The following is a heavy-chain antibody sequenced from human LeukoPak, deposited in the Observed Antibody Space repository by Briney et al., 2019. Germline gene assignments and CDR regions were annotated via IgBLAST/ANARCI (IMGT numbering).Heavy chain of an antibody. D-gene: IGHD3-22*01. CDR3: ARDRSPEGYYDSGHWDYYHGMDV. V-gene: IGHV4-61*01. Sequence: SETLSLTCTVSGGSVSSGSYYWSWIRQPPGKGLEWIGYIYYSGSTNYNPSLKSRVTISVDTSKNQFSLNLSSVTAADTAMYYCARDRSPEGYYDSGHWDYYHGMDVWGQGTTVTVSS. CDR2: IYYSGST. CDR1: GGSVSSGSYY. J-gene: IGHJ6*02.